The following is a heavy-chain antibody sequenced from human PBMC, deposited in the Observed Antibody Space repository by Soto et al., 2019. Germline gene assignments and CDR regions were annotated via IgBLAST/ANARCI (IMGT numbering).Heavy chain of an antibody. CDR2: ISAYNGNT. D-gene: IGHD2-21*01. Sequence: ASVKVSCKASGYTFTSYGISWVRHAPGQELEWMGWISAYNGNTNYAQKLQGRVTMTTDTCTSTGYLHWSSLKYPDPPMYCGASSSRGCYYFDYGGQGPLAIVPS. J-gene: IGHJ4*02. V-gene: IGHV1-18*01. CDR3: ASSSRGCYYFDY. CDR1: GYTFTSYG.